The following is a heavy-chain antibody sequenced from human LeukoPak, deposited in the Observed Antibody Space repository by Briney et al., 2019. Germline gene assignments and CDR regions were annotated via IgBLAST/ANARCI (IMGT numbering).Heavy chain of an antibody. CDR1: GFSFTSYW. CDR3: ARPVAVADLIY. Sequence: GESLKISCKGSGFSFTSYWIGWVRQMPGKGLEWMGVIYPGDSDTRYSPSFQGQVTISADKSISTAYLQWSSLKASDTAMYYCARPVAVADLIYWGQGTLVTVSS. J-gene: IGHJ4*02. CDR2: IYPGDSDT. V-gene: IGHV5-51*01. D-gene: IGHD6-19*01.